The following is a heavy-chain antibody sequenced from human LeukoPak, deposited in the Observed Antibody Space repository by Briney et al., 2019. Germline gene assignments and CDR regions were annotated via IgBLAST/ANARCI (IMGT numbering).Heavy chain of an antibody. Sequence: GGSLRLSCAASGFTFSSYSMNWVREAPGRGLEWVSSISSSSSYIYYADSVKGRFTISRDNAKNSLYLQMNSLRAEDTAVYYCASRGGWELRYYYYYYYMDVWGKGTTVTVSS. CDR3: ASRGGWELRYYYYYYYMDV. J-gene: IGHJ6*03. V-gene: IGHV3-21*04. CDR1: GFTFSSYS. D-gene: IGHD1-26*01. CDR2: ISSSSSYI.